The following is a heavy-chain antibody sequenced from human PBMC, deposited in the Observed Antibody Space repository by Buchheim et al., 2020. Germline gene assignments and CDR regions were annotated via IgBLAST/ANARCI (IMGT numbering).Heavy chain of an antibody. V-gene: IGHV3-30*18. J-gene: IGHJ6*02. Sequence: QVQLVESGGGVVQPGRSLRLFRAASGFTFSSYGLHCVRQAPGKGLEWVALIAYDGSNKCYADSVKGRVTISRTNSKNTLYLQMNSVRAEDTAVYYCAKDRRNYYCGMAVWGQGTT. CDR3: AKDRRNYYCGMAV. CDR2: IAYDGSNK. D-gene: IGHD6-6*01. CDR1: GFTFSSYG.